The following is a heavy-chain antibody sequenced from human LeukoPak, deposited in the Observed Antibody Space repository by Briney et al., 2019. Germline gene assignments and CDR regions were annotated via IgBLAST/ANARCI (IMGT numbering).Heavy chain of an antibody. D-gene: IGHD3-9*01. CDR3: ARHLPYYDILTGHFDPLSYWYFDL. CDR1: GGSISSYY. Sequence: PSETLSLTCTVYGGSISSYYWSWIRQPPGKGLEWIGYIYNSGSTNYNPSLKSRVTISLDTSKNQFSLKLSSVTAADTAVYYCARHLPYYDILTGHFDPLSYWYFDLWGRGTLVTVSS. V-gene: IGHV4-59*08. J-gene: IGHJ2*01. CDR2: IYNSGST.